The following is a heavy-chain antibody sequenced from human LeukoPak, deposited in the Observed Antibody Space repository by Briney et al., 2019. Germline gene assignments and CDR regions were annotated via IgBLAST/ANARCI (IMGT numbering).Heavy chain of an antibody. CDR2: IYHSGST. V-gene: IGHV4-4*02. J-gene: IGHJ4*02. CDR1: GGSISSSNW. D-gene: IGHD4-11*01. CDR3: ARAHYSNYADPTKGSPPHYFDY. Sequence: SETLSLTCAVSGGSISSSNWWSWVRQPPGKGLEWIGEIYHSGSTNYNPSLKSRVTISVDKSKNQFSLKLSSVTAADTAVYYCARAHYSNYADPTKGSPPHYFDYWGQGTLVTVSS.